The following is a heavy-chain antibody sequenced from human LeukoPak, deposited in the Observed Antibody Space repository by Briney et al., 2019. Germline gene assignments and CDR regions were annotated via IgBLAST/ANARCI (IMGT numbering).Heavy chain of an antibody. Sequence: KPSETLTLTCTVYGGSFSGYYWSWIRQPPGKGLEWIGEINHSGSTNYNPSLKSRVTISVDTSKNQFSLKLSSVTAADTAVYYCARGHLYCTSPSCYAVWFDPWGQGTLVTLSS. J-gene: IGHJ5*02. D-gene: IGHD2-2*01. CDR2: INHSGST. CDR3: ARGHLYCTSPSCYAVWFDP. V-gene: IGHV4-34*01. CDR1: GGSFSGYY.